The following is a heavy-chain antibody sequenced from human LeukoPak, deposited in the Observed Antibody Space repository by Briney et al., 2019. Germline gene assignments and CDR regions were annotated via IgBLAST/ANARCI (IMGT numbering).Heavy chain of an antibody. V-gene: IGHV3-11*01. CDR2: MSSRGYPT. J-gene: IGHJ4*02. CDR1: GFTFSDYY. D-gene: IGHD4-17*01. CDR3: ARDKSGTVTLDY. Sequence: GGSLRLSCLASGFTFSDYYMSWVRQAPGKGLEWISYMSSRGYPTYYAESVKGRFTIFRDNAKNSLYLQMNSLRAEDTAVYYCARDKSGTVTLDYWGQGTLVTVSS.